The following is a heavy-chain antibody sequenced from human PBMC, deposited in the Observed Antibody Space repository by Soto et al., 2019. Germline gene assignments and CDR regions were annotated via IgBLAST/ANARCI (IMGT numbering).Heavy chain of an antibody. J-gene: IGHJ4*02. CDR2: ISYDGSNK. CDR3: ARDGGIAAAKTPFDY. V-gene: IGHV3-30-3*01. CDR1: GVTFSSYA. Sequence: XGSLRLSCAAAGVTFSSYAMHWVRQAPGKGLEWVAVISYDGSNKYYADSVKGRFTISRDNSKNTLYLQMNSLRAEDTAVYYCARDGGIAAAKTPFDYWGQGTLVTVSS. D-gene: IGHD6-13*01.